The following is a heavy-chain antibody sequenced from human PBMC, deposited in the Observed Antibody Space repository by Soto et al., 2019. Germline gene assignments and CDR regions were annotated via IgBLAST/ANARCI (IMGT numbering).Heavy chain of an antibody. CDR2: IIPIFGTA. D-gene: IGHD3-22*01. Sequence: SVKVSCKASGGTFSSYAISWVRQAPGQGLEWMGGIIPIFGTANYAQKFQGRVTITADESTSTAYMELSSLRSEDTAVYYCARTLVVGDAFDIWGQGTMVTVSS. CDR3: ARTLVVGDAFDI. V-gene: IGHV1-69*13. J-gene: IGHJ3*02. CDR1: GGTFSSYA.